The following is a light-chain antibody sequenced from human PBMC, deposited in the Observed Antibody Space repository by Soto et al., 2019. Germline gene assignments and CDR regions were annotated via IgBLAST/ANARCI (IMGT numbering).Light chain of an antibody. V-gene: IGLV1-40*01. CDR2: GNS. Sequence: QSVLTQPPSVSGAPGQRVTISCTGSSSNIGAGYDVHWYQQLPGTAPKLLIYGNSNRPSGVPDRFSGSKSGTSASLALTGLPAEDEADYYCQSYDSSLSGNVVFGGGTKLTVL. CDR1: SSNIGAGYD. CDR3: QSYDSSLSGNVV. J-gene: IGLJ2*01.